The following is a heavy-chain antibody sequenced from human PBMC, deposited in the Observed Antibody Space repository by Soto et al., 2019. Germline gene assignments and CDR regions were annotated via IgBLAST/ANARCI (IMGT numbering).Heavy chain of an antibody. CDR2: ISAYNGNT. V-gene: IGHV1-18*01. J-gene: IGHJ4*02. Sequence: QVQLVQSGAEVKKPGASVKVSCKASGYTFTSYGISWVRQAPGQGLEWMGWISAYNGNTNYAQKLQGRVTMTTDTSTSTAHMELRSLRSDDTAVYYGAREDLAYSRCHTMADYWGQGTLVTVSS. CDR3: AREDLAYSRCHTMADY. CDR1: GYTFTSYG. D-gene: IGHD6-6*01.